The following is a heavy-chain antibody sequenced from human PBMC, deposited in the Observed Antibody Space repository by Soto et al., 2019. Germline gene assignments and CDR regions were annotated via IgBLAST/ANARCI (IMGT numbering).Heavy chain of an antibody. CDR2: ISIDGSIT. Sequence: EVQLVESGGGLVQPGGSLRLSCTTSGFTFSTSWMHWVRQTPGKGLLWVSHISIDGSITNYADSAKGRFTISRDNAKNTLFLQMNNLRAEDTAVYFCARDRGYGENWSQGTLVTVTS. CDR1: GFTFSTSW. J-gene: IGHJ4*02. D-gene: IGHD3-10*01. CDR3: ARDRGYGEN. V-gene: IGHV3-74*01.